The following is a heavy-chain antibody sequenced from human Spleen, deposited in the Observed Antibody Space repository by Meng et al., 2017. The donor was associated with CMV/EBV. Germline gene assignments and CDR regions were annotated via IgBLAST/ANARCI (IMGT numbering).Heavy chain of an antibody. D-gene: IGHD3-10*01. Sequence: FAVSGGSISSSNWWSWVRQPPGKGLEWIGEMYHSGSTNYNPSLKSRVTISVDKSKNQFSLKLSSVTAADTAVYYCARDTHMVRGVYYWGQGTLVTVS. CDR2: MYHSGST. V-gene: IGHV4-4*02. CDR1: GGSISSSNW. J-gene: IGHJ4*02. CDR3: ARDTHMVRGVYY.